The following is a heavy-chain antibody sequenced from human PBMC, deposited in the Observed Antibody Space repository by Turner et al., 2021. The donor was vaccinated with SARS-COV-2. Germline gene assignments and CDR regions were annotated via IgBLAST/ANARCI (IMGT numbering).Heavy chain of an antibody. D-gene: IGHD6-19*01. CDR2: IYYSGST. CDR1: GGSISSRSYY. J-gene: IGHJ3*02. CDR3: ASPGGNSGWFFAYDI. Sequence: QLQLQESGPGLVKPSETLSLTCTVSGGSISSRSYYWGWIRQPPGKGLEWSGSIYYSGSTYYNPSRKSRVTISVDTSKNQFSLKLNSVNAADTAVYYCASPGGNSGWFFAYDIWGQGTMVTVSS. V-gene: IGHV4-39*01.